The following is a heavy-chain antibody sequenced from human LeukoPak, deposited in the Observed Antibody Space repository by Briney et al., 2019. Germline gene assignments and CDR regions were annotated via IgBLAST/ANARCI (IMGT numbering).Heavy chain of an antibody. CDR1: GYTFTSYG. Sequence: ASVKVSCKASGYTFTSYGISWVRQAPGQGPEWMGRINAHSGNTSYAQKLQGRLTMTTDTSTSTAYMELRSLSSEDTAVYYRARGLYSSSWYGGYYYYYMDVWGKGTTVTISS. V-gene: IGHV1-18*01. J-gene: IGHJ6*03. CDR3: ARGLYSSSWYGGYYYYYMDV. CDR2: INAHSGNT. D-gene: IGHD6-13*01.